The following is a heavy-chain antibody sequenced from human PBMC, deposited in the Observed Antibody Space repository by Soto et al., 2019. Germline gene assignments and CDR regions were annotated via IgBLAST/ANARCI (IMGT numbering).Heavy chain of an antibody. CDR3: ARARGSGSYRYSYYYGLDV. CDR2: INHSGST. D-gene: IGHD3-10*01. CDR1: GGSFSGYY. Sequence: QVQLQQWGAGLLKTSETLSLTCAAFGGSFSGYYWTWIRQPPGRGLEWIGEINHSGSTNYSPSLKSRVTISVDTSKNRLYLKVTSVTAADTARYYCARARGSGSYRYSYYYGLDVWGQGTTVTVSS. J-gene: IGHJ6*02. V-gene: IGHV4-34*01.